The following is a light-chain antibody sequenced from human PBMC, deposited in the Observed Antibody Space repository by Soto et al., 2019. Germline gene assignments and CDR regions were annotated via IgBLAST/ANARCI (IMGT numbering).Light chain of an antibody. J-gene: IGKJ4*01. CDR1: QGISSW. V-gene: IGKV1D-12*01. Sequence: DLPMTQSPSSLSASVGDRVSITCRASQGISSWLGWYQQKPGKAPKLLIYGATILQSGVPSRFSGSGSGTEYTLTINSLQPEDFATYFCLQANSFPLTFGGGTKVEIK. CDR3: LQANSFPLT. CDR2: GAT.